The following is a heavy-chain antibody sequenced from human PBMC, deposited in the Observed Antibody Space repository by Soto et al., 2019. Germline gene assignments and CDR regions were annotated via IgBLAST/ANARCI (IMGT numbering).Heavy chain of an antibody. CDR1: GFTFDDYA. CDR3: AKDLYSNYGDAFDI. CDR2: ISWNSDNI. Sequence: GGSLRLSCAASGFTFDDYAMHWVRQAPGKGLEWVSGISWNSDNIVYADSVKGRFTISRDNAKNALYLQMNSLRAEDTALYYCAKDLYSNYGDAFDIWGQGTMVTVSS. J-gene: IGHJ3*02. V-gene: IGHV3-9*01. D-gene: IGHD4-4*01.